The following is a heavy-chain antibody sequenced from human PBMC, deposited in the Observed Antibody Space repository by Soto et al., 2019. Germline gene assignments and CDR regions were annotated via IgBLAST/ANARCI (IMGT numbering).Heavy chain of an antibody. V-gene: IGHV3-48*02. Sequence: GGSLRLSCAASGFTFSSYSMNWVRQAPGKGLEWVSYISSSSSTIYYADSVKGRFTISRDNAKNSLYLQMNSLRDEDTAVYYCAMRSNTAMVTGFDYWGQGTLVTVSS. CDR3: AMRSNTAMVTGFDY. CDR1: GFTFSSYS. J-gene: IGHJ4*02. CDR2: ISSSSSTI. D-gene: IGHD5-18*01.